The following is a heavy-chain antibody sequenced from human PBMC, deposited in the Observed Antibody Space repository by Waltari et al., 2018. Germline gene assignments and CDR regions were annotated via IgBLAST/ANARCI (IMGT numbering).Heavy chain of an antibody. V-gene: IGHV3-74*01. Sequence: EVRLEESGGGLVQPGGSLRLSCAASGFAFSSYWMHWVRQAPGKGLVWVSRIDDDGGGTTYADCVLGRFTISRDNAKNTVYLEMNSLRAEDTAVYYCSRSPAGYSRSDYWGQGTLVTVSS. CDR2: IDDDGGGT. CDR1: GFAFSSYW. CDR3: SRSPAGYSRSDY. D-gene: IGHD5-18*01. J-gene: IGHJ4*02.